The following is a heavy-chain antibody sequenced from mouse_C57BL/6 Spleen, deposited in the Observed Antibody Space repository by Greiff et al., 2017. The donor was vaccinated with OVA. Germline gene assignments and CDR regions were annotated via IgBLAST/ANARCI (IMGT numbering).Heavy chain of an antibody. J-gene: IGHJ4*01. CDR3: AREYGYAMDY. D-gene: IGHD5-1*01. V-gene: IGHV1-19*01. Sequence: EVQLQQSGPVLVKPGASVKMSCKASGYTFTDYYMNWVKQSHGKSLEWIGVINPYNGGTSYNQKFKGKATLTVDKSSSTAYMELNSLTSEDSAVYNCAREYGYAMDYWGQGTSVTVSS. CDR1: GYTFTDYY. CDR2: INPYNGGT.